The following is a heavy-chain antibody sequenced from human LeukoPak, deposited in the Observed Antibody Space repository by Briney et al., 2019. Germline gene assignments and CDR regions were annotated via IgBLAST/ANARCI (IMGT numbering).Heavy chain of an antibody. Sequence: SETLSLTCAVYGGSFSGYYWSWIRQPPGKGLEWIGEINHSGSTNYNPSLKSRVTISVDTSKNQFSLKLSSVTAADTAVYYCARGYSYRSNWFDPWGQGTLVTVSS. CDR1: GGSFSGYY. D-gene: IGHD5-18*01. V-gene: IGHV4-34*01. J-gene: IGHJ5*02. CDR2: INHSGST. CDR3: ARGYSYRSNWFDP.